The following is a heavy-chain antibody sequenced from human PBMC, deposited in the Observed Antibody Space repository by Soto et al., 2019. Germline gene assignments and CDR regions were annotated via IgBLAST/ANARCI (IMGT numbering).Heavy chain of an antibody. CDR1: GGSISNGNW. V-gene: IGHV4-4*02. CDR3: ARGGNYLFDY. J-gene: IGHJ4*02. D-gene: IGHD1-7*01. Sequence: SETLSLTCAVSGGSISNGNWWNWVRQPPGKGLEWIGEIYHSGSTNKNPSLKSRITISVDKSKNQFSLKLSSVTAADTAVYYCARGGNYLFDYWGPGTLVTVSS. CDR2: IYHSGST.